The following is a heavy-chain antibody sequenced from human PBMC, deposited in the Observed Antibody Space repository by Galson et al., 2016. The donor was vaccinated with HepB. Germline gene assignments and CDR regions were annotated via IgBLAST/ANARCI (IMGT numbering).Heavy chain of an antibody. CDR2: ISFDGGKK. CDR1: GFTFNKYG. J-gene: IGHJ5*02. V-gene: IGHV3-30*18. CDR3: AKDAVTGPKGSWFDP. Sequence: LRLSCAASGFTFNKYGIHWVRQAPGKGLDWVGVISFDGGKKFYGESVQGRFTISRDNSRNTLYLQMNSLRPEDTAVYFCAKDAVTGPKGSWFDPWGQGTLVIVSS. D-gene: IGHD2-21*02.